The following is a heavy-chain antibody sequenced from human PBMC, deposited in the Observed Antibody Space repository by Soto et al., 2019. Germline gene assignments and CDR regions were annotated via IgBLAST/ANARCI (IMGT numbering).Heavy chain of an antibody. Sequence: SETLSLTCAVYGGSFSGYYWSWIRQPPGKGLEWIGEINHSGSTNYNPSLKSRVTISVDASKNQFSLKLSSVTAADTAVYYCASTGNRGYSYGSSDYWGQGTLVTVSS. CDR2: INHSGST. J-gene: IGHJ4*02. CDR3: ASTGNRGYSYGSSDY. V-gene: IGHV4-34*01. CDR1: GGSFSGYY. D-gene: IGHD5-18*01.